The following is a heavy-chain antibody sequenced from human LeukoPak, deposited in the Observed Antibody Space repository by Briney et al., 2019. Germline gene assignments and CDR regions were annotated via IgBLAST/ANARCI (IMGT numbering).Heavy chain of an antibody. J-gene: IGHJ5*02. D-gene: IGHD4-17*01. CDR2: IYPGDSDT. Sequence: GESLKISCKGSGYSFTSYWIGWVRQMPGKGLEWMGTIYPGDSDTRYSPSFQGQVTISADKSISTAYLQWSSLKASDTAMYYCARGDSVDYGDYIGWFDPWGQGTLVTVSS. CDR1: GYSFTSYW. CDR3: ARGDSVDYGDYIGWFDP. V-gene: IGHV5-51*01.